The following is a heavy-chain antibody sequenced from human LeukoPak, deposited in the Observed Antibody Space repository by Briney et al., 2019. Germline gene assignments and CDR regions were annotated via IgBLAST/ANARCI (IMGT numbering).Heavy chain of an antibody. D-gene: IGHD3-3*01. J-gene: IGHJ4*02. CDR1: GGSISSYY. CDR2: IYTSGST. V-gene: IGHV4-4*07. Sequence: SETLSLTCTVSGGSISSYYWSWIRQPAGKGLEWIGRIYTSGSTNYNPSLKSRVTISVDTSKNQFSLKLTSVTAADTAVYYCARKEWVPYYFDYWAQGTLVTVSS. CDR3: ARKEWVPYYFDY.